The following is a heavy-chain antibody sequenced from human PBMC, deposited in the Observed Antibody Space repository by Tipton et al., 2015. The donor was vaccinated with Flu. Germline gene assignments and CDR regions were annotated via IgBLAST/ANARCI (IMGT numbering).Heavy chain of an antibody. D-gene: IGHD3-9*01. Sequence: QLVQSGPEVKPSETLSLTCAVSGYSINSDYFWGWIRQPPGKGLEWIGSIYHSGCTYYNPSLKSRVAISVDTSNNQYSLKLSSVTAADTAVYYCAREPHTTYYDILTGLRDAFDIWGRGTMVTVSS. CDR1: GYSINSDYF. J-gene: IGHJ3*02. V-gene: IGHV4-38-2*01. CDR3: AREPHTTYYDILTGLRDAFDI. CDR2: IYHSGCT.